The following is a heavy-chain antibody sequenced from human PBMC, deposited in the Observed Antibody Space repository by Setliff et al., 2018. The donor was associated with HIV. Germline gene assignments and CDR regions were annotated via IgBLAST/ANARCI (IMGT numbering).Heavy chain of an antibody. CDR3: ARGFCSGGFCHPNFYHYMDV. D-gene: IGHD2-15*01. CDR1: GGSISSHY. Sequence: PSETLSLTCTVSGGSISSHYWSWIRRPPGGGLEWIGYIYSSGTKYYNPSLKSRLAISLDTSKNQFSLNLKSVTAADAAVYYCARGFCSGGFCHPNFYHYMDVWGKGTTVTVSS. CDR2: IYSSGTK. V-gene: IGHV4-59*06. J-gene: IGHJ6*03.